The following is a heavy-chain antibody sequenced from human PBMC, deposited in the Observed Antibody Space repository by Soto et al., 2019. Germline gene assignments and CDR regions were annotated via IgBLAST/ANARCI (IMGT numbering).Heavy chain of an antibody. Sequence: QVQLVESGGGVVQPGRSLRLSCAASGVTFSSYGMHWVRQAPGKGLEWVAVIWYDGSNKYYADSVKGGFTIPRDNSKNTLYLQMTSLRAEDTAVYYWARDGGTWAGNSFEYWGQGTLVTVSS. CDR1: GVTFSSYG. J-gene: IGHJ4*02. CDR3: ARDGGTWAGNSFEY. D-gene: IGHD4-4*01. V-gene: IGHV3-33*01. CDR2: IWYDGSNK.